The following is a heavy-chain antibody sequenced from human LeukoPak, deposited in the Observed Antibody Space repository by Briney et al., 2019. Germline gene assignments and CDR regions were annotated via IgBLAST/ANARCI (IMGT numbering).Heavy chain of an antibody. CDR3: ARHGKGSIAAAASNWFDP. J-gene: IGHJ5*02. V-gene: IGHV4-34*01. CDR1: GGSFSSYY. Sequence: PSETLSLTCAVYGGSFSSYYWSWIRQPPGKGLEWIGVINHSGSTNYNPSLKSRVTISVDTSKNQFSLKLSSVTAADTAVYYCARHGKGSIAAAASNWFDPWGQGTLVTVSS. D-gene: IGHD6-13*01. CDR2: INHSGST.